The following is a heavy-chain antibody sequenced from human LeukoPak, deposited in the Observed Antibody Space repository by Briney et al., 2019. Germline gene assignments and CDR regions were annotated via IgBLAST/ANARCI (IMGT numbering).Heavy chain of an antibody. CDR3: ARNGDYYEKSGYYYLFDF. CDR2: ISAYNGNT. CDR1: GYTFTSYG. V-gene: IGHV1-18*01. D-gene: IGHD3-22*01. J-gene: IGHJ4*02. Sequence: GASVKVSCKASGYTFTSYGISWVRQAPGQGLEWMGWISAYNGNTNYAQKLQGRVTMTTDTSTSTAYMELRSLRSDDTAVYYCARNGDYYEKSGYYYLFDFWGQGTLVTVSS.